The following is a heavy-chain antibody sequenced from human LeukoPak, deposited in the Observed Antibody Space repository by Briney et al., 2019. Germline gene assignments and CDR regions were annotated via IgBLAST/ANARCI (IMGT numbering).Heavy chain of an antibody. CDR1: GFSFSSYW. CDR3: VSGHCSGGVYHHRDY. D-gene: IGHD2-8*02. Sequence: PGGSLRLSCATSGFSFSSYWMYWVRQAPGKGLLWVSRISEDGTELSYADSVKGRFTISRDNAKNTLYLQMNSLRAEDTAVYFCVSGHCSGGVYHHRDYWGQGTLVTVSS. CDR2: ISEDGTEL. V-gene: IGHV3-74*03. J-gene: IGHJ4*02.